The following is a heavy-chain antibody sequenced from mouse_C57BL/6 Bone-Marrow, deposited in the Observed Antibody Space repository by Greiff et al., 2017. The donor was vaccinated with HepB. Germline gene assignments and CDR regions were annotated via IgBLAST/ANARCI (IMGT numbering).Heavy chain of an antibody. V-gene: IGHV2-4*01. Sequence: QVQLKESGPGLVQPSQCLSITCTVSGFSLTSYGVHWVRQPPGKGLEWLGVIWSGGSTDYNAAFISRLSISKDNSKSQVFFKMNSLQADDTAIYYCAKNGLYAMDYWGQGTSVTVSS. J-gene: IGHJ4*01. CDR1: GFSLTSYG. CDR3: AKNGLYAMDY. CDR2: IWSGGST.